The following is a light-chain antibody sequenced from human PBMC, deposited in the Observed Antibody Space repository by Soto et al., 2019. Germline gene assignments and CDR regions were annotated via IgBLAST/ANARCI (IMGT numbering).Light chain of an antibody. CDR1: SSNIGAEYD. J-gene: IGLJ1*01. CDR3: QSYDSSLTTFV. CDR2: GDN. Sequence: QSVLTQPPSVSWAPGQRVAISCTGSSSNIGAEYDVHWYQQLPGTAPKRLIYGDNNRPSGVPGRFSGSKSGTSASLAITGLQPEDEADYYCQSYDSSLTTFVFGTGTKVTVL. V-gene: IGLV1-40*01.